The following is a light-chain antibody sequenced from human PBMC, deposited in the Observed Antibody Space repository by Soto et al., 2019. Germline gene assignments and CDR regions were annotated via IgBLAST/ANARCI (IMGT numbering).Light chain of an antibody. CDR1: RIGRKS. J-gene: IGLJ1*01. Sequence: SYVLTQPPSVSVAPGETAAITCGGARIGRKSVHWYQQRPGQAPVLVISYDNDRPSGIPERFSGSNSGNTATLTISSVEAGDEADYYCQVRDTTSDHYVFGGGTKVTVL. V-gene: IGLV3-21*04. CDR2: YDN. CDR3: QVRDTTSDHYV.